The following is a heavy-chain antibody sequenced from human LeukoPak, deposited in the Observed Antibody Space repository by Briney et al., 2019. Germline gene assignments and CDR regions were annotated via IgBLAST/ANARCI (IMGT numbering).Heavy chain of an antibody. D-gene: IGHD5-18*01. CDR3: ARHPGDTAMVNWFDP. Sequence: SETLSLTCTVSGGSISSSSYYWGWIRKPPGNGLEWIGSIYYSGSTYYNPSLKSRVTISVDTSKNQFSLKLSSVTAADTAVYYCARHPGDTAMVNWFDPWGQGTLVTVSS. CDR1: GGSISSSSYY. CDR2: IYYSGST. V-gene: IGHV4-39*01. J-gene: IGHJ5*02.